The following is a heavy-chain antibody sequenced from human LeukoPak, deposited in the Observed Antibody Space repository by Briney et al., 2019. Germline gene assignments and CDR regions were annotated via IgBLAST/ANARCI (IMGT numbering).Heavy chain of an antibody. CDR1: GFTFSSYA. V-gene: IGHV3-23*01. J-gene: IGHJ4*02. Sequence: GGSLRLSCAASGFTFSSYAMSWVRQAPGKGLEWVSAISGSGGSTYYADSVKGRFTISRDNSKNTLYLQMSSLRAEDTAVYYCAKSGQGVRGVTPHFDYWGQGTLVTVSS. CDR2: ISGSGGST. D-gene: IGHD3-10*01. CDR3: AKSGQGVRGVTPHFDY.